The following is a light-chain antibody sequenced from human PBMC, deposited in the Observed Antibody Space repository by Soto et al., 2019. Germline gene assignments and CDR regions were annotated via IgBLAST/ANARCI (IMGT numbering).Light chain of an antibody. CDR2: GAS. Sequence: KKPPGTVPLSALARTMLSCRASQSINSNLAWYQQQPGQAPRLLTYGASTRATAVPDRFSGSGSGTDFTLTITSRQSDDFAVYFCQQYSDWPITFGQGTRLEIK. J-gene: IGKJ5*01. CDR1: QSINSN. V-gene: IGKV3-15*01. CDR3: QQYSDWPIT.